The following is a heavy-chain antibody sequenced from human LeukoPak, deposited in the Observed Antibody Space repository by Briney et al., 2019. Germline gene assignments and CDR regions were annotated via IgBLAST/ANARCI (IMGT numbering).Heavy chain of an antibody. CDR2: IYYSGST. V-gene: IGHV4-59*01. Sequence: PSETLSLTCTVSGGSISSYYWSWIRQPPGKGLEWIGYIYYSGSTNYNPSLKSRVTISVDTSKNQFSLKLSSVTAADTAVYYCARVGTTVTTPRFDPWGQGTLVTVSS. CDR1: GGSISSYY. D-gene: IGHD4-17*01. CDR3: ARVGTTVTTPRFDP. J-gene: IGHJ5*02.